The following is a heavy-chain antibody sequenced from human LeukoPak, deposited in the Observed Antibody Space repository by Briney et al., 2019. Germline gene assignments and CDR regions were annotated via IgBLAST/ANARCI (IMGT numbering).Heavy chain of an antibody. CDR2: IKQDGSEK. Sequence: GGSLRLSCVASGFTFSSYWVTWVRQAPGKGLEWVGNIKQDGSEKYYMDSVKGRFTIFRDNARNSLFLQMNSLRAEDTAVYYCARDDGSYSRSPGFDYWGQGTLVTVSS. CDR3: ARDDGSYSRSPGFDY. CDR1: GFTFSSYW. D-gene: IGHD1-26*01. J-gene: IGHJ4*02. V-gene: IGHV3-7*01.